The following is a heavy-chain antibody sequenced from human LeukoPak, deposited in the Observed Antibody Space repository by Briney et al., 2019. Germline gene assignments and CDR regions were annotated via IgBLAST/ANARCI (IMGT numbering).Heavy chain of an antibody. J-gene: IGHJ4*02. D-gene: IGHD3-10*01. CDR2: ISSSSSYI. CDR3: AREYYGSGSYYFDY. V-gene: IGHV3-21*01. Sequence: PGGSLRLSCAASGLTFSSYSMNWVRQAPGKGLEWVSSISSSSSYIYYADSVKGRFTISRDNAKNSLYLQMNSLRAEDTAVYYCAREYYGSGSYYFDYWGQGTLVTVSS. CDR1: GLTFSSYS.